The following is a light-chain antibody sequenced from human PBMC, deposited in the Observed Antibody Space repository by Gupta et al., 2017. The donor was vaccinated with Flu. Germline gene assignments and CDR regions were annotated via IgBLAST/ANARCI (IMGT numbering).Light chain of an antibody. CDR3: QAWDKKTPI. Sequence: SYELTQPPSVSVSSGQTATITCSGDKLGDKYVCWYQQRPGQSPVVIIYQDDRRPAGIPERFSGANSGNTATLTISETQALDEADYYCQAWDKKTPIFGGGTKLTVL. CDR1: KLGDKY. CDR2: QDD. J-gene: IGLJ2*01. V-gene: IGLV3-1*01.